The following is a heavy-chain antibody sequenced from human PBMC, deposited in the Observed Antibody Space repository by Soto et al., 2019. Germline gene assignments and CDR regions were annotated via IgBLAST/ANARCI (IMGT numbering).Heavy chain of an antibody. Sequence: ASVKVSCKASGYTFTGYYMHWVRQAPGQGLEWMGWINPNSGGTNYAQKFQGWVTMTRDTSISTAYMELSRLRSDDTAVYYCARGALGELSSFDYWGQGTLVTVSS. CDR1: GYTFTGYY. CDR2: INPNSGGT. V-gene: IGHV1-2*04. CDR3: ARGALGELSSFDY. J-gene: IGHJ4*02. D-gene: IGHD3-16*02.